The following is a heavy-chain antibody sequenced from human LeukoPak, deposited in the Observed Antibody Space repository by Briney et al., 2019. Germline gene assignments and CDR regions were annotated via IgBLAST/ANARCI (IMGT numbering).Heavy chain of an antibody. CDR2: ISSSGSTI. D-gene: IGHD2-21*02. V-gene: IGHV3-11*01. J-gene: IGHJ4*02. CDR3: ARDQCGGDCYPKN. Sequence: GGSLRLSCAASGFTYSDYHMSWLREAPGKGLEWVSYISSSGSTIYYADSVKGRFTISSDNDKNSPYLQMNSLRAEDTAVYYCARDQCGGDCYPKNWGQGTLVTVSS. CDR1: GFTYSDYH.